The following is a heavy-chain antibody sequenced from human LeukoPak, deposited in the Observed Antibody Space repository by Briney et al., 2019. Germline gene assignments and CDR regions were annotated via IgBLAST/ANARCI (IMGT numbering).Heavy chain of an antibody. CDR1: GFTFSDYY. J-gene: IGHJ4*02. D-gene: IGHD6-6*01. CDR2: ISSSSSYT. CDR3: SASFGGIAARPTHDY. Sequence: GGSLRLSCAASGFTFSDYYMSWIRQAPGKGLEWVSYISSSSSYTNYADSVKGRFTISRDNAKNSLYLQMNSLRAEDTAVYYCSASFGGIAARPTHDYWGQGTLVTVSS. V-gene: IGHV3-11*06.